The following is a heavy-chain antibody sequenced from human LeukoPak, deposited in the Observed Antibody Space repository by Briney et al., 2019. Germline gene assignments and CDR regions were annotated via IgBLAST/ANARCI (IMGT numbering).Heavy chain of an antibody. V-gene: IGHV4-34*01. CDR3: ASGDYSRRSVS. J-gene: IGHJ5*02. Sequence: PSETLCLTCAVYGGSFSGYYWSWIRQPPGKGLEWIGEINHSGSTNYNPSLKSRVTISADTSKNQFSLKLSSVTAADTAVYYCASGDYSRRSVSWGQGTLVTVSS. CDR1: GGSFSGYY. D-gene: IGHD4-11*01. CDR2: INHSGST.